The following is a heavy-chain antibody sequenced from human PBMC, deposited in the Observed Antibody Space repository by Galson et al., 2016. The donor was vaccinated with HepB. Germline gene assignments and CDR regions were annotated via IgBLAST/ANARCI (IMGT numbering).Heavy chain of an antibody. CDR3: AKDFHDHGDAYFDS. Sequence: SLRLSCAASGLSFSSYAMSWVRQAPGKGLEWVSYISGSGVSTYYADSVRGRFTISRDNSKNTLYLQMNSLRAEDTAVYYCAKDFHDHGDAYFDSWGQGTLVTVSS. D-gene: IGHD4-17*01. CDR2: ISGSGVST. J-gene: IGHJ4*02. V-gene: IGHV3-23*01. CDR1: GLSFSSYA.